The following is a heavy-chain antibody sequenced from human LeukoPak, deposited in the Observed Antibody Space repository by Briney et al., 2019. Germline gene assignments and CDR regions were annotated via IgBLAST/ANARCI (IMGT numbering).Heavy chain of an antibody. CDR3: ARDGYYYGSGSYPDY. J-gene: IGHJ4*02. Sequence: SETLSLTCAVYGGSFSGYYWSWIRQPPGKGLEWIGEINHSGSTNYNPSLKSRVTISVDTSKNQFSLKLSSVTAADTAVYYCARDGYYYGSGSYPDYWGQGTLVTVSS. D-gene: IGHD3-10*01. CDR2: INHSGST. CDR1: GGSFSGYY. V-gene: IGHV4-34*01.